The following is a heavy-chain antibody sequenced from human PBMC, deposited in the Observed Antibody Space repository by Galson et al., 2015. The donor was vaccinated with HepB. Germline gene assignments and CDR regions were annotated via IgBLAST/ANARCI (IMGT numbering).Heavy chain of an antibody. J-gene: IGHJ6*02. CDR3: ATGGVGDILKPHGVDV. CDR1: GYSFTSYW. D-gene: IGHD3-9*01. Sequence: QSGAEVKKPGESLRISCKGSGYSFTSYWITWVRQMPGKGLEWMGRIDPSDSYTNYSPSFQGHVTISADKSISTAYLKWSSLEASDTAMYYCATGGVGDILKPHGVDVWGQGTTVTVSS. CDR2: IDPSDSYT. V-gene: IGHV5-10-1*01.